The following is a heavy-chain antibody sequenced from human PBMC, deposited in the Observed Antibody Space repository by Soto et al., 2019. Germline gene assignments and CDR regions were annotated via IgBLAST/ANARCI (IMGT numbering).Heavy chain of an antibody. CDR2: MNPNSGNT. V-gene: IGHV1-8*01. CDR1: GYTFTSYD. CDR3: ARYLGIVEECGPLLVGVWFDS. J-gene: IGHJ5*01. Sequence: ASVKLSCKASGYTFTSYDINWVRQATGQGLEWMGWMNPNSGNTGYAQKFQGRVTMTRNTSISTAYMELSSLRSEDTAVYYCARYLGIVEECGPLLVGVWFDSWGQGTLDTVSS. D-gene: IGHD2-15*01.